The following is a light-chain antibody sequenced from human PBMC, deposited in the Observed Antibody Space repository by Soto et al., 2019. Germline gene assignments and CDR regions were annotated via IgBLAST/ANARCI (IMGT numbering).Light chain of an antibody. CDR3: QQYGSSPGVT. V-gene: IGKV3-20*01. J-gene: IGKJ3*01. CDR1: QSVSSSY. Sequence: EIVLTQSPGTLSLSPGERATLSCRASQSVSSSYLAWYQQKPGQAPRLLIYGDSSRATGIQDRFSGSGSGTDFTLTISRLEPEDFAVYYCQQYGSSPGVTFGPGTKVDIK. CDR2: GDS.